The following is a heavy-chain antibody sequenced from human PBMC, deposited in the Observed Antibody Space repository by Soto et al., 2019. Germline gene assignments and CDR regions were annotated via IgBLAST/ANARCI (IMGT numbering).Heavy chain of an antibody. Sequence: PGESLKISCKGSGYSFTSYWIGWVRQMPGKGLEWMGIIYPGDSDTRYSPSFQGQVTISADKSISTAYLQWSSLKASDTAMYYCAKGGYCISTSCYVDYWGQGTLVTVSS. CDR2: IYPGDSDT. V-gene: IGHV5-51*01. CDR1: GYSFTSYW. CDR3: AKGGYCISTSCYVDY. J-gene: IGHJ4*02. D-gene: IGHD2-2*01.